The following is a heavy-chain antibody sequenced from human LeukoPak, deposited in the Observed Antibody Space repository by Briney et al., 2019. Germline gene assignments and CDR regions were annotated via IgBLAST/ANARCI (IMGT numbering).Heavy chain of an antibody. CDR2: INHSGST. D-gene: IGHD2-15*01. CDR3: ARGGSSWFEP. CDR1: GGSFSGYY. Sequence: PSETLSLTCAVYGGSFSGYYWSWIRQPPGKGLEWIGEINHSGSTNYNPALKSRVTISVDTSKNQLSLKLSSVTAADTAVDYEARGGSSWFEPWGQGTLVTVSS. J-gene: IGHJ5*02. V-gene: IGHV4-34*01.